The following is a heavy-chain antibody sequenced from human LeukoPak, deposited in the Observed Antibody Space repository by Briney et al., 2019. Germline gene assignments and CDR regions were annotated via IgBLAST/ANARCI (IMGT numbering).Heavy chain of an antibody. CDR1: GYTFTSYG. V-gene: IGHV1-18*01. Sequence: ASVKVSCKASGYTFTSYGISWVRQAPGQGLEWMGWISAYNGNTNYAQKLQGRVTMTTDTSTSTAYMELRSLRSDDTAVYCCARGMGITIFGVVIIQAFDYWGQGTLVTVSS. CDR2: ISAYNGNT. D-gene: IGHD3-3*01. CDR3: ARGMGITIFGVVIIQAFDY. J-gene: IGHJ4*02.